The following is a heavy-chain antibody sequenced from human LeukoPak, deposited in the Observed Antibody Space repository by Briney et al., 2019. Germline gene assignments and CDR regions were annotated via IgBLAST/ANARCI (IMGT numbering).Heavy chain of an antibody. CDR2: ISYDGSNK. J-gene: IGHJ3*02. Sequence: PGGSLRLSCAASGFTFGNSWVHWVRQAPGKGLEWVAVISYDGSNKYYADSVKGRFTISRDNSKNTLYLQMNSLRAEDTAVYYCAKGRSGSYLGYDAFDIWGQGTMVTVSS. D-gene: IGHD1-26*01. CDR1: GFTFGNSW. CDR3: AKGRSGSYLGYDAFDI. V-gene: IGHV3-30*18.